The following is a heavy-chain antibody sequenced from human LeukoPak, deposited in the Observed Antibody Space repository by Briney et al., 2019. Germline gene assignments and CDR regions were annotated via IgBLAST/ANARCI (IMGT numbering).Heavy chain of an antibody. V-gene: IGHV4-4*07. CDR1: GGSISSYC. CDR2: IYTSGST. D-gene: IGHD6-19*01. CDR3: ARELGCSLGGAGTRYRDY. J-gene: IGHJ4*02. Sequence: SETLSLTCTGAGGSISSYCGSWFRQPAGKGLEWIGRIYTSGSTNYNPSLKSRVTMSVDTSKNQFSLKLSSVTAADTAVYYCARELGCSLGGAGTRYRDYWGQGTLVTVSS.